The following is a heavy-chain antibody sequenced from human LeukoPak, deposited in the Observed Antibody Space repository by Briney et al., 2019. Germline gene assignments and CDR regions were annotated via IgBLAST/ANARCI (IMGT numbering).Heavy chain of an antibody. D-gene: IGHD6-19*01. CDR2: INHSGST. V-gene: IGHV4-31*03. CDR3: ARYGSSGWQKRSFDY. J-gene: IGHJ4*02. Sequence: PSETLSLTCTVSGDSISNGVKYWSWIRQHPGRGLEWIGEINHSGSTNYNPSLKSRVTISVDTSKNQFSPKLSSVTAADTAVYYCARYGSSGWQKRSFDYWAREPWSPSPQ. CDR1: GDSISNGVKY.